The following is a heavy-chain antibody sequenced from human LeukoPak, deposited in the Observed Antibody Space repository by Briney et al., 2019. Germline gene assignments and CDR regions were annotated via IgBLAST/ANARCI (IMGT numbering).Heavy chain of an antibody. J-gene: IGHJ4*02. CDR1: GFTFSSYA. Sequence: GGSLRLSCAASGFTFSSYAVHWVRQAPGKGLEWVAVISYDGSNKYYADSVKGRFTISRDNSKNTLYLQMNSLRAEDTAVYYCARDSRARGYQLLYPDYWGQGTLVTVSS. D-gene: IGHD2-2*02. CDR3: ARDSRARGYQLLYPDY. V-gene: IGHV3-30-3*01. CDR2: ISYDGSNK.